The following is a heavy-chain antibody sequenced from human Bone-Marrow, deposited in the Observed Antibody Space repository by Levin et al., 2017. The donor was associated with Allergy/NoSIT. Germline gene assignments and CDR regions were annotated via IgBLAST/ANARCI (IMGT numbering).Heavy chain of an antibody. D-gene: IGHD3-22*01. V-gene: IGHV1-24*01. CDR3: ATGYSSGPIGDFDY. CDR1: GYTLTELS. CDR2: FDPEDGET. J-gene: IGHJ4*02. Sequence: GESLKISCKVSGYTLTELSMHWVRQAPGKGLEWMGGFDPEDGETIYAQKFQGRVTMTEDTSTDTAYMELSSLRSEDTAVYYCATGYSSGPIGDFDYWGQGTLVTVSS.